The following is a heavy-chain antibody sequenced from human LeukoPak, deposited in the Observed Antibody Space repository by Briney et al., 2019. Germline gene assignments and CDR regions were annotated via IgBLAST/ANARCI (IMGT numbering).Heavy chain of an antibody. CDR1: GGSISSGDYY. CDR3: ARKVSCSSTSCTIDY. CDR2: INHSGST. D-gene: IGHD2-2*01. V-gene: IGHV4-39*07. Sequence: SETLSLTCTVSGGSISSGDYYWSWIRQPPGKGLEWIGEINHSGSTNYNPSLKSRVTISVDTSKNQFSLKLSSVTAADTAVHYCARKVSCSSTSCTIDYWGQGTLVTVSS. J-gene: IGHJ4*02.